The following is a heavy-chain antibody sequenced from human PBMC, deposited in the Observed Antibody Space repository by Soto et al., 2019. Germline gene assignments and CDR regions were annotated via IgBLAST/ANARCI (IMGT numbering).Heavy chain of an antibody. CDR2: IYHSGST. CDR1: GYSISSGYY. CDR3: ARADHAYYFDY. Sequence: LSLTCAVSGYSISSGYYWGWIRQPPGEGLEWVATIYHSGSTYYNPSLKNRVTISVDTSKNQFSLKLSSVTAADTAVYYCARADHAYYFDYWGQGALVTVSS. J-gene: IGHJ4*02. V-gene: IGHV4-38-2*01.